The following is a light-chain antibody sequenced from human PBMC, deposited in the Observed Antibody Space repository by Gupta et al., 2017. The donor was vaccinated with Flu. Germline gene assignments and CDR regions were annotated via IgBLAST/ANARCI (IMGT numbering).Light chain of an antibody. CDR2: QTS. V-gene: IGKV1-5*03. J-gene: IGKJ1*01. CDR1: QSISNW. Sequence: DIQMTQSPSTLSASVGDRVTITCRASQSISNWLAWYQQKPGKVPKLLIYQTSRLESGVPSRFSGSGSGKEFTLTSSRRQHDDVANYYCQRDDSLWTFGQGTMVEIK. CDR3: QRDDSLWT.